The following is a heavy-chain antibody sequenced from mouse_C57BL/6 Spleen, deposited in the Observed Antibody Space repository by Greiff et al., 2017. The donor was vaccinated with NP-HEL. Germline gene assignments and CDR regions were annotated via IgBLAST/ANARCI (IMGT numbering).Heavy chain of an antibody. V-gene: IGHV1-76*01. CDR2: IYPGSGNT. J-gene: IGHJ4*01. CDR1: GYTFTDYY. Sequence: QVTLKVSGAELVRPGASVKLSCKASGYTFTDYYINWVKQRPGQGLEWIARIYPGSGNTYYNEKFKGKATLTAEKSSSTAYMQLSSLTSEDSAVYFCAREVYGSSLYYYAMDYWGQGTSVTVSS. CDR3: AREVYGSSLYYYAMDY. D-gene: IGHD1-1*01.